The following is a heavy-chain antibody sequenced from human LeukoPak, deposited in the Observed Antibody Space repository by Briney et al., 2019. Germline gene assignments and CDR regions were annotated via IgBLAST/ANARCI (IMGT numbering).Heavy chain of an antibody. Sequence: PGGSLRLSCAASGFTFSSYEMNWVRQAPGKGLEWVSSISSSSSYIYYADSVKGRFTISRDNAKNSLYLQMNSLRAEDTAVYYCARERGYSGYDSFDYWGQGTLVTVSS. CDR2: ISSSSSYI. J-gene: IGHJ4*02. D-gene: IGHD5-12*01. V-gene: IGHV3-21*01. CDR3: ARERGYSGYDSFDY. CDR1: GFTFSSYE.